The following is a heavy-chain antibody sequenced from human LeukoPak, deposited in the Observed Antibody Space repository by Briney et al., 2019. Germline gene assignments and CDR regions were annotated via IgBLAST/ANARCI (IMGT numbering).Heavy chain of an antibody. CDR3: TRVRLGASTRYFDY. CDR2: IRNKANSYGT. Sequence: GGSLRLSCAASGFSFSDHYMDWVRLAPGKGLEWVGRIRNKANSYGTEYAASVKGRFTISRDDSKDSLYLQMNSLRSEDTALYYCTRVRLGASTRYFDYWGQGTLVTVSS. CDR1: GFSFSDHY. D-gene: IGHD1-26*01. J-gene: IGHJ4*02. V-gene: IGHV3-72*01.